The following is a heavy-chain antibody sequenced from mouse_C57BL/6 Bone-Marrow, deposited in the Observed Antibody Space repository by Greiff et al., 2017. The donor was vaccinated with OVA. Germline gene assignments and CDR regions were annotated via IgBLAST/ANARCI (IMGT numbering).Heavy chain of an antibody. Sequence: VKLVESGAELVRPGASVKLSCKASGYTFTDYYINWVKQRPGQGLEWIARIYPGSGNTYYNEKFKGKATLTAEKSSSTAYMQLSSLTSEDSAVYFCAREGYYGSSRYWYFDVWGTGTTVTVSS. CDR3: AREGYYGSSRYWYFDV. V-gene: IGHV1-76*01. CDR1: GYTFTDYY. J-gene: IGHJ1*03. D-gene: IGHD1-1*01. CDR2: IYPGSGNT.